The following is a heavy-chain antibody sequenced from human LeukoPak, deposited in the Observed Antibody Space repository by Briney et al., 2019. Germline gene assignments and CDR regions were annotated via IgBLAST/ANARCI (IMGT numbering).Heavy chain of an antibody. V-gene: IGHV1-46*03. CDR3: ATTTSDYGDSADYYGMDV. Sequence: GASVKVSCKASGYTFTSYYMHWVRQAPGQGLEWMGIINPSGGSTSYAQKFQGRVTMTRDTSTSTVYMELSSLRSEDTAVYYCATTTSDYGDSADYYGMDVWGQGTTVTVSS. J-gene: IGHJ6*02. CDR2: INPSGGST. D-gene: IGHD4-17*01. CDR1: GYTFTSYY.